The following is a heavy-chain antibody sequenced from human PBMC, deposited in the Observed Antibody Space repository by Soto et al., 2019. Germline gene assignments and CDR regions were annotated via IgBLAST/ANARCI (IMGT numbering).Heavy chain of an antibody. CDR3: ARDQGVWAAAGCNWFDP. J-gene: IGHJ5*02. CDR1: GGSISSYY. Sequence: SETLSLTCTGSGGSISSYYWSWIRQPPGKGLEWIGYIYYSGSTNYNPSLKSRVTISVDTSKNQFSLKLSSVTAADTAVYYCARDQGVWAAAGCNWFDPRGQGTLVTVSS. CDR2: IYYSGST. V-gene: IGHV4-59*01. D-gene: IGHD6-13*01.